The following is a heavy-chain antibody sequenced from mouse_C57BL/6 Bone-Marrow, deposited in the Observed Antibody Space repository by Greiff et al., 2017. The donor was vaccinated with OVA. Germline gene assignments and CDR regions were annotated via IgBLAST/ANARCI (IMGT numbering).Heavy chain of an antibody. CDR2: IDPENGDT. V-gene: IGHV14-4*01. J-gene: IGHJ2*01. CDR3: TTSGLRGNYFDY. CDR1: GFNIKDDY. D-gene: IGHD1-1*01. Sequence: VQLQQSGAELVRPGASVKLSCTASGFNIKDDYMHWVKQRPEQGLEWIGWIDPENGDTEYASKFQGKATITADTSSNTAYLQLSSLTSEDTAVYYCTTSGLRGNYFDYWGQGTTLTVSS.